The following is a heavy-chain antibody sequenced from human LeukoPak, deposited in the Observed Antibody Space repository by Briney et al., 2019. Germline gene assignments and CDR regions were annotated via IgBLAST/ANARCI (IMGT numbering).Heavy chain of an antibody. CDR1: GFTFSSYG. V-gene: IGHV3-33*01. Sequence: GGSLRLSCAASGFTFSSYGMHWVRQAPGKGLEWVAVTWYDGSNKYYADSVKGRFTISRDNSKNTLYLQMNSLRAEDTAVYYCATPGDFWSGYFDYWGQGTLVTVSS. D-gene: IGHD3-3*01. CDR3: ATPGDFWSGYFDY. CDR2: TWYDGSNK. J-gene: IGHJ4*02.